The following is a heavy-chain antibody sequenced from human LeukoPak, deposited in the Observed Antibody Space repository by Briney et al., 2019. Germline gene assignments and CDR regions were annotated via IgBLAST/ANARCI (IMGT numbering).Heavy chain of an antibody. J-gene: IGHJ4*02. Sequence: GGSLRLSCAASGFTISSDSMHWIRQAPGKGLEYVSAIGYGGDTYYANSVKGRFTISRDISKNILYLQMGSLRPEDMAVYYCARVGGSGSFDSWGQGTLVSVSS. D-gene: IGHD6-19*01. CDR2: IGYGGDT. CDR1: GFTISSDS. CDR3: ARVGGSGSFDS. V-gene: IGHV3-64*01.